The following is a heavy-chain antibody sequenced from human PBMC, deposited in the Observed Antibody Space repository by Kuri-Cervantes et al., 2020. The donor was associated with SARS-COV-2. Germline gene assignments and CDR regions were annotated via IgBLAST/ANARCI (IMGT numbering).Heavy chain of an antibody. CDR1: GGSISSSISSSSYY. V-gene: IGHV4-39*01. J-gene: IGHJ4*02. Sequence: SETLSLTCTVSGGSISSSISSSSYYWGWIRQPPGKGLEWIGSIYYSGSTYYNPSLKSRVTISVDTSKNQFSLKLSSVTAADTAVYYCARLPATVTPHYWGQGTLVTVSS. CDR3: ARLPATVTPHY. CDR2: IYYSGST. D-gene: IGHD4-17*01.